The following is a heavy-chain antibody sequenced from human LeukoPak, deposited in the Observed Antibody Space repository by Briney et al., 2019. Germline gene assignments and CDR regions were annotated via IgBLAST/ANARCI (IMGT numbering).Heavy chain of an antibody. D-gene: IGHD6-13*01. J-gene: IGHJ4*02. CDR1: GFTFSSYA. CDR2: ISGNGGTT. Sequence: GGSLRLSCAASGFTFSSYAMTWVRQAPGRGLEWVSAISGNGGTTYYADSVKGRFTISRDNSKNTLYLQMNSLRAEDTAVYYCARGSSSWYGGGDYWGQGTLVTVSS. CDR3: ARGSSSWYGGGDY. V-gene: IGHV3-23*01.